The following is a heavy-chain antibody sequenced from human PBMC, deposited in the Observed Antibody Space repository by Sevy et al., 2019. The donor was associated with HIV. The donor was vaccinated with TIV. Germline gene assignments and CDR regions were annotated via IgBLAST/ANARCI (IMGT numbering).Heavy chain of an antibody. J-gene: IGHJ6*02. CDR2: SNSDGSST. CDR1: GFTFSSYW. CDR3: ARQLRWLQFDYYGMDV. Sequence: GGSLRLSCAASGFTFSSYWMHWVRQAPGKGLVWVSRSNSDGSSTSYADSVKGRFTISRDNAKNTLYLQMNSLRAEDTAVYYCARQLRWLQFDYYGMDVWGQGTTVTVSS. V-gene: IGHV3-74*01. D-gene: IGHD5-12*01.